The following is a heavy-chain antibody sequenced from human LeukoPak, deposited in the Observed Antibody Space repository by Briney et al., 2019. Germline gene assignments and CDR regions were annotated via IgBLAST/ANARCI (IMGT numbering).Heavy chain of an antibody. V-gene: IGHV3-23*01. CDR1: GFTFSSYA. D-gene: IGHD5-12*01. CDR2: ISGSGGSS. CDR3: TKHRGGWIDAFDI. J-gene: IGHJ3*02. Sequence: PGGSLRLSRAASGFTFSSYAMTWVRQAPGKGLEWVSGISGSGGSSYSADSVKGRFTTSRDNSKKTLYMQMNSLRAEDTAVYYCTKHRGGWIDAFDIWGQGTMVTVSS.